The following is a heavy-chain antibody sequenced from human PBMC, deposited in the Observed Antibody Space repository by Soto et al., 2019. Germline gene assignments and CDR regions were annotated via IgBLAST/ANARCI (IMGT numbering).Heavy chain of an antibody. V-gene: IGHV1-18*01. J-gene: IGHJ4*02. CDR3: ARAWTYCGGGGCNFYY. D-gene: IGHD2-15*01. CDR1: GYTFTSYG. Sequence: ASVKVSCKASGYTFTSYGISWVRQAPGQGLEWMGWISAYNGNTNYAQKLQGRVTMTTDTSTSTAYMELRSLRSDDTAVYYCARAWTYCGGGGCNFYYWGQGTLVTVSS. CDR2: ISAYNGNT.